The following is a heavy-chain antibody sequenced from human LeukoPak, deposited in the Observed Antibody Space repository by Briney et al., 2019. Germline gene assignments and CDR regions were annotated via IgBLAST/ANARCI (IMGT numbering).Heavy chain of an antibody. J-gene: IGHJ3*02. CDR1: GFTFINAW. CDR2: IKAKAHGGTT. CDR3: AKSEGLYYYGSGGRHDAFDI. V-gene: IGHV3-15*01. Sequence: GGSLRLSCAASGFTFINAWMAWVRQAPGKGLEWVGRIKAKAHGGTTDYAAPVKGRFTISRDNSKNTLYLQMNSLRAEDTAVYYCAKSEGLYYYGSGGRHDAFDIWGQGTMVTVSS. D-gene: IGHD3-10*01.